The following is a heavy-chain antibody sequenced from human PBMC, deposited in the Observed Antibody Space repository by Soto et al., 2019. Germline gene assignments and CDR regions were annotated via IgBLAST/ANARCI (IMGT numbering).Heavy chain of an antibody. D-gene: IGHD6-13*01. CDR2: IYYSGGT. V-gene: IGHV4-59*08. CDR3: ARAKAPLYSSSWYWFDP. Sequence: SETLSLTCTVSGGSIGSYYWSWIRQPPGKGLEWIGYIYYSGGTNYNPSLKSRVTISVDTSKNQFSLKLSSVTAADTAVYYCARAKAPLYSSSWYWFDPWGQGTLVTVSS. J-gene: IGHJ5*02. CDR1: GGSIGSYY.